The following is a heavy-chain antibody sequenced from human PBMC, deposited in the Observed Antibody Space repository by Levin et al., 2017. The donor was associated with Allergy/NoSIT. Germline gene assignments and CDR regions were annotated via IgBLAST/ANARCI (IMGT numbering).Heavy chain of an antibody. D-gene: IGHD5-18*01. CDR3: AKDPSLDRAMPQIDY. V-gene: IGHV3-30*18. J-gene: IGHJ4*02. CDR1: GSTFSSYG. Sequence: GGSLRLSCAASGSTFSSYGMHWVRQAPGKGLEWVAVISYDGSNKYYADSVKGRFTISRDNSKNTLYLQMNSLRAEDTAVYYCAKDPSLDRAMPQIDYWGQGTLVTVSS. CDR2: ISYDGSNK.